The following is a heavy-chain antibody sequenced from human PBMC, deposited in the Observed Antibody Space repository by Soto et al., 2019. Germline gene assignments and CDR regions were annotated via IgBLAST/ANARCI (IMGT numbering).Heavy chain of an antibody. Sequence: LSLTCTVSGGSISSYYWSWIRQPPGKGLEWIGYIYYSGSTNYNPSLKSRVTISVDTSKNQFSLKLSSVTAADTAVYYCARGASRGNYGETYYYYYYMDVWGKGTTVTVSS. D-gene: IGHD1-7*01. CDR2: IYYSGST. CDR1: GGSISSYY. V-gene: IGHV4-59*01. CDR3: ARGASRGNYGETYYYYYYMDV. J-gene: IGHJ6*03.